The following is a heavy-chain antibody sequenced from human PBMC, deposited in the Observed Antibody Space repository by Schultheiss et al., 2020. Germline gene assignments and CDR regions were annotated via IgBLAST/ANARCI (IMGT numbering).Heavy chain of an antibody. J-gene: IGHJ4*02. D-gene: IGHD7-27*01. CDR1: GFIFRNYA. CDR2: INAGGDST. Sequence: GGSLRLSCAASGFIFRNYAMSWVRQAPGQGLEWVSSINAGGDSTHYADPVKGRFTISRDNSKNTVWLQMNSLRAEDTAVYYCADPPTGVDYWGRGTLVTVSS. CDR3: ADPPTGVDY. V-gene: IGHV3-23*01.